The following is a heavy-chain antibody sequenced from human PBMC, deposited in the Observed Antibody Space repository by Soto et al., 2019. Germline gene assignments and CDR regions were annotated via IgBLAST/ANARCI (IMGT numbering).Heavy chain of an antibody. CDR1: GGSISSGGYY. CDR3: VRGVLS. J-gene: IGHJ1*01. Sequence: QVQLQESGPGLVKASQTLSLTCNVSGGSISSGGYYWNWIRQHPGKGLEWIGNIHHSGSTFYNPSLKSRVSISVDTSKNPFSLKLRSVPAADTAVYFCVRGVLSWGQGTLVTVSS. V-gene: IGHV4-31*03. CDR2: IHHSGST. D-gene: IGHD3-10*01.